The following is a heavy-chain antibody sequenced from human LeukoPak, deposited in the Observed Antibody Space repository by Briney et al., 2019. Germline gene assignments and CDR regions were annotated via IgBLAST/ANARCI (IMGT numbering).Heavy chain of an antibody. V-gene: IGHV4-30-2*01. CDR2: IYHSGST. D-gene: IGHD2-15*01. Sequence: PSETLSLTCAVSGGSISSGGYSWSWIRQPPGKGLEWIGYIYHSGSTYYNSSLKSRVTISVDTSKNHFSLKLSSVTAADTAVYYCARLSRSCSGGSCYSGWFDPWGQGTLVTVSS. CDR3: ARLSRSCSGGSCYSGWFDP. CDR1: GGSISSGGYS. J-gene: IGHJ5*02.